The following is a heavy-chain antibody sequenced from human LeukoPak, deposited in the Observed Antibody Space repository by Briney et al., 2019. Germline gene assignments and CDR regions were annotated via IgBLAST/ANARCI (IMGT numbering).Heavy chain of an antibody. V-gene: IGHV5-51*01. CDR3: ASAIAAAGTGSWDY. CDR1: GYSFTSYW. J-gene: IGHJ4*02. CDR2: IYPGDSDT. Sequence: GESLQISCKGSGYSFTSYWIGWVRQLPGKGLEWMGIIYPGDSDTRYSPSFQGQVTISADKSISTAYRQWSSLKASDTAMYYCASAIAAAGTGSWDYWGQGTLVTVPS. D-gene: IGHD6-13*01.